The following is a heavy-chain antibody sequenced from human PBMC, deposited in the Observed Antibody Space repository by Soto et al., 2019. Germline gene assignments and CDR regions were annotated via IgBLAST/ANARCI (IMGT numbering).Heavy chain of an antibody. Sequence: QVQLQESGPGLVKPSQTLSLTCTVSGGSISSGGYYWSWIRQHPGKGLEWIGYIYYSVSTYYNPSLKSRFTLSVDTSKNQFSLKLSSVTAADTAVYYCARELRSYYYTMDVWGQGTTVTVPS. D-gene: IGHD5-12*01. CDR1: GGSISSGGYY. CDR2: IYYSVST. J-gene: IGHJ6*02. CDR3: ARELRSYYYTMDV. V-gene: IGHV4-31*03.